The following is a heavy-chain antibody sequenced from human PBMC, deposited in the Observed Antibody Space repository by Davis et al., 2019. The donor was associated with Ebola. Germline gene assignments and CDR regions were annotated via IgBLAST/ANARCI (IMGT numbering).Heavy chain of an antibody. CDR1: GGSISSSSYY. D-gene: IGHD3-10*01. CDR2: IYYSGST. V-gene: IGHV4-39*01. Sequence: MPSETLSLTCTVSGGSISSSSYYWGWIRQPPGKGLEWIGSIYYSGSTYYNPSLKSRVTISVDTSKNQFSLKLRSVTAADTAVYYCARGRWFGRKGEWDYWGQGTLVTVSS. J-gene: IGHJ4*02. CDR3: ARGRWFGRKGEWDY.